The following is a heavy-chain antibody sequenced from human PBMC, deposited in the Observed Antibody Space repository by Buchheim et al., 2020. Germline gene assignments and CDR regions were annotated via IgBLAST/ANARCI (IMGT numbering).Heavy chain of an antibody. CDR3: ARESVFGVVNSFDS. Sequence: EVQLVESGGGLVQPGGSLRLSCAASGFAFSSYSMNWVRQAPGKGPEWISSITTSSTTVYYAHSLKGRFTISRDNAKNSLYLQMNGLRAEDTAVYYCARESVFGVVNSFDSWGQGTL. J-gene: IGHJ4*02. CDR1: GFAFSSYS. D-gene: IGHD3-3*01. V-gene: IGHV3-48*01. CDR2: ITTSSTTV.